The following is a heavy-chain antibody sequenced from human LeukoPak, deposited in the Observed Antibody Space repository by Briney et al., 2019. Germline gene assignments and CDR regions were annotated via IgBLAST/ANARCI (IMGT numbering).Heavy chain of an antibody. CDR2: IYSGGTT. Sequence: GGSLRLSCAASDFTVSRNYMSWVRQAPGKGLEWVSVIYSGGTTKYADSVKGRFTVSRDNSKNTLYLQMNSLRVEDTALYYCASRSGGDYPYFDYWGQGTLVTVSS. CDR3: ASRSGGDYPYFDY. J-gene: IGHJ4*02. D-gene: IGHD4-17*01. V-gene: IGHV3-53*01. CDR1: DFTVSRNY.